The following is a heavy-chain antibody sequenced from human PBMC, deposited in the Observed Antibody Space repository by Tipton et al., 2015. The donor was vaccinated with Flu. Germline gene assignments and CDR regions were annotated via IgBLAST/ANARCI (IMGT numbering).Heavy chain of an antibody. CDR1: GGSFSGYY. V-gene: IGHV4-34*01. Sequence: TLSLTCAVYGGSFSGYYWSWIRQPPGKGLEWIGEINHSGSTNYNPSLKSRVTISVDTSKNQFSLKLSSVTAADTAVYYCARRGSDWYFDYWGQGTLVTVSS. CDR3: ARRGSDWYFDY. CDR2: INHSGST. J-gene: IGHJ4*02. D-gene: IGHD6-19*01.